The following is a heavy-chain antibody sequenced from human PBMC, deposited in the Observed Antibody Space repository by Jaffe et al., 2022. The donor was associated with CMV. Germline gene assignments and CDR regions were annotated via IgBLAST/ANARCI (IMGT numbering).Heavy chain of an antibody. CDR3: ARDRGNWNWRSHYYYMDV. J-gene: IGHJ6*03. CDR2: IIPILGIA. CDR1: GGTFSSYA. Sequence: QVQLVQSGAEVKKPGSSVKVSCKASGGTFSSYAISWVRQAPGQGLEWMGRIIPILGIANYAQKFQGRVTITADKSTSTAYMELSSLRSEDTAVYYCARDRGNWNWRSHYYYMDVWGKGTTVTVSS. D-gene: IGHD1-7*01. V-gene: IGHV1-69*09.